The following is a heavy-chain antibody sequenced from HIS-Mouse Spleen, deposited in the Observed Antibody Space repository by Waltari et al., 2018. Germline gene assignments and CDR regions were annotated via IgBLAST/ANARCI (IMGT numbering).Heavy chain of an antibody. Sequence: QVQLQESGPGLVKPSETLSLTCTVSGYSISSGYYWGWIRQPPGKGLEWIGSIYHIGSTYSNPSLKSRVTISVATSKNRFSLKLSSVTAADTAVYYCAREPHLQLELAFDIWGQGTMVTVSS. CDR1: GYSISSGYY. V-gene: IGHV4-38-2*02. CDR2: IYHIGST. CDR3: AREPHLQLELAFDI. D-gene: IGHD1-1*01. J-gene: IGHJ3*02.